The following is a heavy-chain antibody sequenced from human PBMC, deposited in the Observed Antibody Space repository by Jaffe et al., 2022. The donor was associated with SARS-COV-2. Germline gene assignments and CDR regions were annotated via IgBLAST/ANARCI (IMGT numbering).Heavy chain of an antibody. J-gene: IGHJ4*02. CDR2: LSGSGVST. CDR1: GFTFKSYA. D-gene: IGHD1-26*01. Sequence: EVQLLDSGGGLVQPGGSLRLSCAASGFTFKSYAMSWVRQAPGKGLEWVSGLSGSGVSTYYADSVEGRFVISRDNSKNTLSLYMGSLRAEDTAIYYCAKGLVGATRGYFDYWGQGTLVTVSS. V-gene: IGHV3-23*01. CDR3: AKGLVGATRGYFDY.